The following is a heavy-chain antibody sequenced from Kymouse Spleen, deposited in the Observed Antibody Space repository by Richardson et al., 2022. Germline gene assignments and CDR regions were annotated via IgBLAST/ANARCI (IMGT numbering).Heavy chain of an antibody. D-gene: IGHD1-26*01. CDR3: ARD*GGATRL*L. CDR2: IYSCGST. CDR1: GFTVSSNY. J-gene: IGHJ4*02. Sequence: EVQLVESGGGLIQPGGSLRLSCAASGFTVSSNYMSWVRQAPGKGLEWVSVIYSCGSTYYADSVKGRFTISRDNSKNTLYLQMNSLRAEDTAVYYCARD*GGATRL*LLGPGNPGHRLL. V-gene: IGHV3-66*03.